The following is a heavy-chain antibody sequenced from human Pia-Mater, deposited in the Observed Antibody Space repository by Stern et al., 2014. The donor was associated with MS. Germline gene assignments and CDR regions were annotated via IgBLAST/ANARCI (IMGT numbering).Heavy chain of an antibody. Sequence: QLVESGPEVKKPGTSVKVSCKASGITFSHSVIQWLRQARGQRPEWIGWGAGFNGDVNYAPRFQERVTITRDMSTSTVYMELRSLKSEDTAIYYCASERYTYYDDQRPPGGFDPWGQGTLVTVSS. CDR2: GAGFNGDV. CDR3: ASERYTYYDDQRPPGGFDP. CDR1: GITFSHSV. J-gene: IGHJ5*02. D-gene: IGHD5-18*01. V-gene: IGHV1-58*02.